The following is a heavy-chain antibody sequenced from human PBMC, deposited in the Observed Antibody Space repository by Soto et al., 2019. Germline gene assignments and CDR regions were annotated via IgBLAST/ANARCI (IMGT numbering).Heavy chain of an antibody. D-gene: IGHD2-15*01. CDR3: AREGGGSWN. Sequence: QVQLQQWGAGLLKPSETLSLTCAVYGGSFSGYYWSWIRQPPGKGLEWIGEINHSGSTHYNPSLKSRVTIAVDTSKNQFPLKLSSVTAADTAVYYCAREGGGSWNWGQGTLVTVSS. CDR1: GGSFSGYY. CDR2: INHSGST. V-gene: IGHV4-34*01. J-gene: IGHJ4*02.